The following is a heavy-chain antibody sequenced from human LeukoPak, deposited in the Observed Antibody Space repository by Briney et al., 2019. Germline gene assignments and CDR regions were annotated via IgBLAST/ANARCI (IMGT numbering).Heavy chain of an antibody. D-gene: IGHD3-22*01. J-gene: IGHJ5*01. V-gene: IGHV1-2*02. Sequence: ASVKVSCKASGYTFTAYYIHWVRQAPGQGLEWMEWINPNSGGTKYAEKFQGRVTMTRDTSISTAYMELSRLTSDDTAIYFCAGGYRDSRGLCLDSWGQGTLVTVSS. CDR1: GYTFTAYY. CDR2: INPNSGGT. CDR3: AGGYRDSRGLCLDS.